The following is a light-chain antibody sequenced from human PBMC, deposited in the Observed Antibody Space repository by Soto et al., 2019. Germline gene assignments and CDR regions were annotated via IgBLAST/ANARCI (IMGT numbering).Light chain of an antibody. CDR1: QSISSY. J-gene: IGKJ4*01. Sequence: IQMTQSPSSLSASVGDRVTITCRASQSISSYLNWYQQKPGKAPKLLIYAASSLQSGVPSRFSGNGSGTDFTLTISSLQPEDFATYYCQQSYSTPPTFGGGNKVEIK. CDR2: AAS. CDR3: QQSYSTPPT. V-gene: IGKV1-39*01.